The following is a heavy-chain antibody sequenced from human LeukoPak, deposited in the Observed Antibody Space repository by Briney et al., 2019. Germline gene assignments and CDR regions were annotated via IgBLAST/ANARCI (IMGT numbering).Heavy chain of an antibody. CDR3: ARHRMYYYDSSGRGMADAFDI. V-gene: IGHV4-39*01. D-gene: IGHD3-22*01. Sequence: SETLSLTCTVSGGSISSSSYYWGWIRQPPGKGLEWIGSIYYSGSTYGNPSLKSRVTISVDTSTNQFSLKLSSVTAADTAVYSCARHRMYYYDSSGRGMADAFDIWGQGTMVTVSS. CDR2: IYYSGST. CDR1: GGSISSSSYY. J-gene: IGHJ3*02.